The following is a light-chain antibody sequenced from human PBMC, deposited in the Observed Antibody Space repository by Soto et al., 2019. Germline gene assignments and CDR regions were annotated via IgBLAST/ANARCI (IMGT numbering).Light chain of an antibody. Sequence: DIQMTQSPSSLSASVGDRVTITCRASQRVSSYLNWYQQKPGKAPKFLIYAASSLQSGVPSRFSGSGSRTDFTLTISSLQPEDFATYYCQQYYSTPLTFGGGTKVEIK. J-gene: IGKJ4*01. CDR1: QRVSSY. CDR3: QQYYSTPLT. V-gene: IGKV1-39*01. CDR2: AAS.